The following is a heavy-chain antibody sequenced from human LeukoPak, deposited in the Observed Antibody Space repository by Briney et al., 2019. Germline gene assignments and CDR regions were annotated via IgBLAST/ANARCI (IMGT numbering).Heavy chain of an antibody. J-gene: IGHJ4*02. CDR3: AKDRMSNSWYGTHFDS. D-gene: IGHD6-13*01. CDR1: GFTFSSYG. V-gene: IGHV3-23*01. Sequence: GGSLRLPCTASGFTFSSYGTSWVRQAPGKGLEWVSSISGGGGGTYYADSVKGRFTISRDNSKNTLYLQMNSLRAEDTAVYYCAKDRMSNSWYGTHFDSWGQGTLVTVSS. CDR2: ISGGGGGT.